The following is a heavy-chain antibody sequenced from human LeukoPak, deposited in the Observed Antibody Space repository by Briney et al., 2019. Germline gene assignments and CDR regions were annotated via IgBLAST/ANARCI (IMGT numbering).Heavy chain of an antibody. V-gene: IGHV3-66*01. Sequence: GGSLGLSCAASGFTVSSNYMSWVRQAPGKGLEWVSVIYSGGSTYYADSVKGRFTISRDNSKNTLYLQMNSLRAEDTAVYYCARDGYGDYYFDYWGQGTLVTVSS. CDR1: GFTVSSNY. CDR2: IYSGGST. D-gene: IGHD4-17*01. CDR3: ARDGYGDYYFDY. J-gene: IGHJ4*02.